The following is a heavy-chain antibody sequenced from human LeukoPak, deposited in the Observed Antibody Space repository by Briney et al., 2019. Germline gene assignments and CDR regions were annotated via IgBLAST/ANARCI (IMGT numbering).Heavy chain of an antibody. CDR2: INHSGST. J-gene: IGHJ4*02. Sequence: SETQSLTCAVYGGSLSGYYWSWIRQPPGKGLEWIGEINHSGSTNYNPSLKSRVTISVDTSKNQFSLKLSSVTAADTAVYYCARSPVYYYDSSGYSDYWGQGTLVTVSS. V-gene: IGHV4-34*01. D-gene: IGHD3-22*01. CDR3: ARSPVYYYDSSGYSDY. CDR1: GGSLSGYY.